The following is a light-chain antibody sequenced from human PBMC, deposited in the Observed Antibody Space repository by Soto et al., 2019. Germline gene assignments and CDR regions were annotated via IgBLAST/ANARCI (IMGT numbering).Light chain of an antibody. V-gene: IGKV1-33*01. CDR1: QDISNY. Sequence: DIQMTQSPSSLSASVGDRVTITWQASQDISNYLNWYQQKPGKAPKLLIYDASNLETGDPSRFSGSGSRTDFTFTISSLQPEDFATYYCQQCDNLSWTFGQGTKVEIK. CDR2: DAS. J-gene: IGKJ1*01. CDR3: QQCDNLSWT.